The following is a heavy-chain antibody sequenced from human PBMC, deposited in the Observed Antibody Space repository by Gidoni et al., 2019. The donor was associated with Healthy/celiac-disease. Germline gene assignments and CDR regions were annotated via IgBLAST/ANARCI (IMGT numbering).Heavy chain of an antibody. CDR2: IKQDGSEK. J-gene: IGHJ5*02. D-gene: IGHD3-3*01. CDR3: ARDRSGWRFWSGYANWFDP. Sequence: EVQLVESGGGLVQPGGSLRLSCAASGFTFSSYWMSWVRQAPGKGLEWVANIKQDGSEKYYVDTVKGRFTISRDNAKNSLYLQMNSLRAEDTAVYYCARDRSGWRFWSGYANWFDPWGQGTLVTVSS. V-gene: IGHV3-7*03. CDR1: GFTFSSYW.